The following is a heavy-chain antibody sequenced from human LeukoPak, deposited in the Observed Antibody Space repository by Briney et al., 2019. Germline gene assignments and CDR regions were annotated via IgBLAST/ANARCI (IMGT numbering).Heavy chain of an antibody. CDR3: AKDHSLDYGNWFHP. CDR1: GFTFSSYA. J-gene: IGHJ5*02. D-gene: IGHD4-17*01. CDR2: ISYDESNQ. V-gene: IGHV3-30-3*01. Sequence: GGSLRLSCAASGFTFSSYAMHWVRQAPGRGLEWAAVISYDESNQYYAASGKGRFTISRDNSKNTLYLQMNSLRAEDTGVYHCAKDHSLDYGNWFHPWGQGTLVTVSS.